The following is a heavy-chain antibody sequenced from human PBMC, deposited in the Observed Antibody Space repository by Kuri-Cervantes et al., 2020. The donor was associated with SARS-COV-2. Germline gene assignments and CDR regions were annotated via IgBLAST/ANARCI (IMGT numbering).Heavy chain of an antibody. CDR3: ARGYYHHSSGASYFNY. Sequence: SVKVSCKTTRGTLRSYVVSWIRQAPGQGLEWLGGFIPVLGTTNYAQKFQGRVTIIADTSTNTAYMELSSLNSEDTAIYFCARGYYHHSSGASYFNYWGQGTLVTVSS. J-gene: IGHJ4*02. V-gene: IGHV1-69*10. CDR2: FIPVLGTT. D-gene: IGHD3-22*01. CDR1: RGTLRSYV.